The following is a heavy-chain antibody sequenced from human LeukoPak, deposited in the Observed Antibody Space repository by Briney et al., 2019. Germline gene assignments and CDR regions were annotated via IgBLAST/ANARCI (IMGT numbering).Heavy chain of an antibody. CDR2: INHSGST. CDR1: GGSFSSYC. Sequence: AETLSLTCAVYGGSFSSYCWSWIRQPPGKGLEWIGEINHSGSTKYNPSLKTRVAISAATAKDQFSLRLSTVTASNTAVHYCASLLDQRIVQANSIRDYWGQGTLVTASS. V-gene: IGHV4-34*01. J-gene: IGHJ4*02. CDR3: ASLLDQRIVQANSIRDY. D-gene: IGHD2/OR15-2a*01.